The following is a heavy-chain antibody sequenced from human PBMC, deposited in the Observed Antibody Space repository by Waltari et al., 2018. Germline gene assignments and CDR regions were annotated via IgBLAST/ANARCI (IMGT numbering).Heavy chain of an antibody. CDR1: GFTVSSYY. CDR3: ARVERGSGWFFDY. V-gene: IGHV3-53*01. Sequence: EVQLVEPGGGLIQPGGSLRLSCAASGFTVSSYYMSWVRQAPGKGLQWVSVIYSGGSTYYADSVKGRFTISRDNSKNTLYLQMNSLRAEDTAVYYCARVERGSGWFFDYWGQGTLVTVSS. J-gene: IGHJ4*02. CDR2: IYSGGST. D-gene: IGHD6-19*01.